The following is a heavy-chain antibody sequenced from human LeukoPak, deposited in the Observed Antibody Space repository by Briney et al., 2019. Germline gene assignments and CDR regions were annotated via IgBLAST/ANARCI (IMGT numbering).Heavy chain of an antibody. CDR1: GYTFISNG. J-gene: IGHJ4*02. D-gene: IGHD3-10*01. Sequence: ASVKVSCKAFGYTFISNGISWVRQAPGQGLEWMGWISAYNGNTNYAQKLQGRVTMTTDTSTSTAYMELRSLRSDDTAVYYCARAPQAYYGWDYWGQGTLVTVSS. CDR2: ISAYNGNT. CDR3: ARAPQAYYGWDY. V-gene: IGHV1-18*01.